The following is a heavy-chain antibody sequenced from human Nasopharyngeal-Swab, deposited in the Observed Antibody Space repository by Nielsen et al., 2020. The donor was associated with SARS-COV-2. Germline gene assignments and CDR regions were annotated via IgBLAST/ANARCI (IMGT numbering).Heavy chain of an antibody. CDR1: GGSISSSSYY. J-gene: IGHJ6*02. CDR3: ARHRGIYYYYYGMDV. D-gene: IGHD3-10*01. V-gene: IGHV4-39*01. Sequence: SETLSLTCTVSGGSISSSSYYWGWIRQPPGKGLEWIGSIYYSGSTSYNPSLKSRVTISVDTSKNHFSLKRSSVTAADTAVYYCARHRGIYYYYYGMDVWGQGTTVTVSS. CDR2: IYYSGST.